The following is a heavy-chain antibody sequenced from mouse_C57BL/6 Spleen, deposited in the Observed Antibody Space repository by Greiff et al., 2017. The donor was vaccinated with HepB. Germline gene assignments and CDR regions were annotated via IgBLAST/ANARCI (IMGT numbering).Heavy chain of an antibody. Sequence: QVQLQQSGAELARPGASVKLSCKASGYTFTSYGISWVKQRTGQGLEWIGEIYPRSGNTYYNEKFKGKATLTADKSSSTAYMELRSLTSEDSAVYVCARREAAQATGYFDYWGQGTTLTVSS. D-gene: IGHD3-2*02. V-gene: IGHV1-81*01. CDR1: GYTFTSYG. CDR3: ARREAAQATGYFDY. CDR2: IYPRSGNT. J-gene: IGHJ2*01.